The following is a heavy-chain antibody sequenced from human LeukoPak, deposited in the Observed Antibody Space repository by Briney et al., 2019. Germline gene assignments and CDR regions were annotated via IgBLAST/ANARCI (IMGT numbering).Heavy chain of an antibody. D-gene: IGHD6-19*01. CDR2: IYYSGRT. CDR1: GGSISSYY. Sequence: PSETLSLTCTVSGGSISSYYWGWIRQPPGKGLEWIGSIYYSGRTYYNPSLESRVTISIHTSKNQFSLKLSSVTAADTAVFYCARHSGSGWLDAFDIWGQGTMVTVSS. CDR3: ARHSGSGWLDAFDI. V-gene: IGHV4-39*01. J-gene: IGHJ3*02.